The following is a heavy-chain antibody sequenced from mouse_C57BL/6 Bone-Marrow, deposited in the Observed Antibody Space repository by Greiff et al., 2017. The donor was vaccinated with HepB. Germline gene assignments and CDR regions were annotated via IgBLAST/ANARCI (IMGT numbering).Heavy chain of an antibody. CDR3: ATTVVALDY. CDR2: INPGSGGT. D-gene: IGHD1-1*01. Sequence: QVQLQQSGAELVRPGTSVKVSCKASGYAFTNYLIEWVKQGPGQGLEWIGVINPGSGGTNDNEKFKGKATLTADKSSSTAYMQLSSLTSEDSAVYFCATTVVALDYWGQGTTLTVSS. CDR1: GYAFTNYL. J-gene: IGHJ2*01. V-gene: IGHV1-54*01.